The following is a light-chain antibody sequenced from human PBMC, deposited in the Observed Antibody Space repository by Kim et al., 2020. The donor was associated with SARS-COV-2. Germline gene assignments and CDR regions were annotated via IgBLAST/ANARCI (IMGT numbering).Light chain of an antibody. V-gene: IGKV1-27*01. CDR3: QKYDSAPWT. Sequence: ASVGASITITCRASQGINNYLAWYQQKSGEPPKLLIYAASALQSGVPSRFSGSGSGTDFTLTVTSLQPEDVATYYCQKYDSAPWTFGQGTKVDIK. J-gene: IGKJ1*01. CDR1: QGINNY. CDR2: AAS.